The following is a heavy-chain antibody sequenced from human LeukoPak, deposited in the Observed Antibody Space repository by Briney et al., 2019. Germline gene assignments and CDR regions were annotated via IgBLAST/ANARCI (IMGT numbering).Heavy chain of an antibody. CDR2: IKQDGSEK. D-gene: IGHD6-13*01. J-gene: IGHJ3*02. CDR3: ASLGYSSSWYGDAFDI. Sequence: GGSLRLSCAASGFTFSSYWMSWVRQAPGKGLEWVANIKQDGSEKYYVDSVKGRFTISRDNAKNSLYLQMNSLRAEDTAVYYCASLGYSSSWYGDAFDIWGQGTMATVSS. V-gene: IGHV3-7*01. CDR1: GFTFSSYW.